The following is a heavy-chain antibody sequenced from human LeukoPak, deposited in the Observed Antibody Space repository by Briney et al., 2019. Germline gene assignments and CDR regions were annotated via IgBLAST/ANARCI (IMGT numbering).Heavy chain of an antibody. CDR1: GFTFSSYE. D-gene: IGHD2-2*01. J-gene: IGHJ6*04. CDR3: ARERVYQLLNYYYYYGMDV. Sequence: GGSLRLSCAASGFTFSSYEMNWVRQAPGKGLEWVSYISSSGSTIYYADSVKGRFTISRDNAKNSLYLQMNSLRAEDTAVYYCARERVYQLLNYYYYYGMDVWGKGTTVTASS. CDR2: ISSSGSTI. V-gene: IGHV3-48*03.